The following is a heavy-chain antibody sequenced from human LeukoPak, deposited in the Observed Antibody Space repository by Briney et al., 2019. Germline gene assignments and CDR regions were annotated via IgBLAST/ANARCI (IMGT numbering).Heavy chain of an antibody. CDR2: INHSGST. V-gene: IGHV4-34*01. D-gene: IGHD6-6*01. CDR3: ARVTARSFDY. J-gene: IGHJ4*02. CDR1: GFIFSSYA. Sequence: GSLRLSCAASGFIFSSYAMSWVRQAPGKGLEWIGEINHSGSTNYNPSLKSRVTISVDTSKTQFSLKLSSVTAADTAVYYCARVTARSFDYWGQGTLVTVSS.